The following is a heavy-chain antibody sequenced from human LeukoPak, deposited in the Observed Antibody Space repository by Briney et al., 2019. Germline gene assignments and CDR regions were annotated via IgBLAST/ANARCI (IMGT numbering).Heavy chain of an antibody. V-gene: IGHV3-66*01. D-gene: IGHD4-23*01. CDR3: ARWEDWTTVAPIYYYYYMAV. J-gene: IGHJ6*03. CDR2: IYSDGST. CDR1: GFTVSTNY. Sequence: PGGSLRLSCAASGFTVSTNYVTWGRQAPGKGLEGVSAIYSDGSTHYGDSVKGRFTISTDNSKNTLYLQMNSLRAEDPAVYYCARWEDWTTVAPIYYYYYMAVWGKGTTVTVSS.